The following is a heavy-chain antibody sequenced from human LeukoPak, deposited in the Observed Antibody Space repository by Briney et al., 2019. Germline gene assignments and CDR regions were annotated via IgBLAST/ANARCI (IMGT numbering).Heavy chain of an antibody. CDR1: GFTFDDYG. V-gene: IGHV3-20*04. Sequence: GGSLRLSCAASGFTFDDYGINWVRQAPGKGLEWVSGINWNGGNTGYADSVKGRFTISRDNAKNSLYLQMNSLRAEDTALYYCARDGGDCSGDSCYVDYWGQGTLVTVSS. CDR3: ARDGGDCSGDSCYVDY. D-gene: IGHD2-15*01. J-gene: IGHJ4*02. CDR2: INWNGGNT.